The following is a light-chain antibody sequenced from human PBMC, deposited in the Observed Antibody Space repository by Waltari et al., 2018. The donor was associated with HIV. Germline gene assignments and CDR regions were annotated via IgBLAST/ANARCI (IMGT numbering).Light chain of an antibody. J-gene: IGLJ3*02. Sequence: TQPPSVSVSPGQTASITCSGDKLEDKYVCWYQQKPGQSPGLVLYKDRERPSGIPQRFSGSNSGNTATLTISGTQATDEADYFCQAWDGSNGVFGGGTKLTVL. V-gene: IGLV3-1*01. CDR2: KDR. CDR1: KLEDKY. CDR3: QAWDGSNGV.